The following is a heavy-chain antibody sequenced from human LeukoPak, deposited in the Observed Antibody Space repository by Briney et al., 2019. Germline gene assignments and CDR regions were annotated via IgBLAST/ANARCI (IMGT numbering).Heavy chain of an antibody. CDR3: ARTDSGFVDN. D-gene: IGHD2-15*01. Sequence: SQTLSLTCAISGDSVSNNNAAWNWIRQSSSRGLEWLGRTYYRSKWYRSYAVSVKSRVTINPDTSKNQFSLQLNSVTPDDTAVYYCARTDSGFVDNWGQGTLVTVSS. CDR2: TYYRSKWYR. V-gene: IGHV6-1*01. CDR1: GDSVSNNNAA. J-gene: IGHJ4*02.